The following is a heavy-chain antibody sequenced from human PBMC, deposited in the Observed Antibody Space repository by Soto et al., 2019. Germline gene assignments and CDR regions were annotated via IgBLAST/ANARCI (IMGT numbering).Heavy chain of an antibody. CDR3: TRDQGGSYDSSFHP. D-gene: IGHD1-26*01. V-gene: IGHV3-21*01. CDR2: ISSGGSYI. Sequence: EVQVVESVGGLVQPGGSLRLSCSFTFSMYSMSWVRQAPGKGLEWVASISSGGSYIKYADSVKGRFTISRDNAKNSVSLQMNSLRVDHTAVYFCTRDQGGSYDSSFHPWGQGTLVTVS. J-gene: IGHJ5*02. CDR1: FTFSMYS.